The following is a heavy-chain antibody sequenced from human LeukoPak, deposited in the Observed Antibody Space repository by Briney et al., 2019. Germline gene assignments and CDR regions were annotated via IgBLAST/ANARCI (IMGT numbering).Heavy chain of an antibody. CDR1: EFTFSSYG. J-gene: IGHJ6*03. D-gene: IGHD1-26*01. CDR3: ARRTATANFYYYYYMDV. Sequence: GGSLRLSCAASEFTFSSYGMHWVRQAPGKGLEWVAFIRYEYYADSVKGRFTISRDNAKNSLYLQMNSLRAEDTAVYYCARRTATANFYYYYYMDVWGKGTTVTVSS. CDR2: IRYE. V-gene: IGHV3-30*02.